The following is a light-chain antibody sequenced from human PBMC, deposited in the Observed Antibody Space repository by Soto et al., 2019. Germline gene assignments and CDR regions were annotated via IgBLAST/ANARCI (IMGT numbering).Light chain of an antibody. CDR3: QQFNSYPIT. CDR2: DVS. V-gene: IGKV1-13*02. Sequence: AIQVTQSPSSLSASVGDRVTITCRASQDIRGALAWYQQKPGKAPRLLIFDVSTLETGVPSRFSGGGSGTEFTLTISSLQPEDFGTYYCQQFNSYPITFGLGTRLAIK. CDR1: QDIRGA. J-gene: IGKJ5*01.